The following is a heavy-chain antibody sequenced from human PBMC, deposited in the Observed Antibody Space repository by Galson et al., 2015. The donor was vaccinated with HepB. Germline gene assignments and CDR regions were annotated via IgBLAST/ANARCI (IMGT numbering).Heavy chain of an antibody. CDR1: GGTFSSYA. CDR3: ARDDYGDRPLGMDV. V-gene: IGHV1-69*13. Sequence: SVKVSCKASGGTFSSYAISWVRQAPGQGLEWMGGIIPIFGIANYAQKFQGRVTITADESTSTAYMELSSLRSEDTAVYYCARDDYGDRPLGMDVWGQGTTVTVSS. CDR2: IIPIFGIA. J-gene: IGHJ6*02. D-gene: IGHD4-17*01.